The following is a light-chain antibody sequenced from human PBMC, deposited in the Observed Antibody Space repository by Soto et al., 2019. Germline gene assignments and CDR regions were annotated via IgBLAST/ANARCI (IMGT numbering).Light chain of an antibody. CDR3: SSYTSSSTLV. V-gene: IGLV2-14*01. CDR2: DVS. Sequence: QSVLTQPASVSGSPGQSITISCTGTSSDVGGYNYVSWYQQHPGKAPKLMIYDVSNRPSGVSNRFSGSESGNTASLTISGLQAEDEADYYCSSYTSSSTLVFGTGTKGTVL. J-gene: IGLJ1*01. CDR1: SSDVGGYNY.